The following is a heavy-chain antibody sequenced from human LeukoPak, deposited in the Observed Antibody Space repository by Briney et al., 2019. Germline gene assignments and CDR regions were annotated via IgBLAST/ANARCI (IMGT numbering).Heavy chain of an antibody. CDR2: IYTSGST. Sequence: SETLSLTCTVSGGSISSYYWSWIRQPAGKGLEWIGRIYTSGSTNYNPSLKSRVTISVDTSKNQFSLKLSSVTAADTAVYYCARDHVTIFGVALYYYYMDVWGKGTMVTVSS. CDR3: ARDHVTIFGVALYYYYMDV. CDR1: GGSISSYY. J-gene: IGHJ6*03. V-gene: IGHV4-4*07. D-gene: IGHD3-3*01.